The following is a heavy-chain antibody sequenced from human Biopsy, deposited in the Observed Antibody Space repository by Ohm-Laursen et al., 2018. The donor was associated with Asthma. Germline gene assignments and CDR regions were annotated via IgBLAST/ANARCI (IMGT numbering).Heavy chain of an antibody. D-gene: IGHD6-19*01. CDR1: GGSFTHYF. CDR3: VRGEEVAGTYFKD. V-gene: IGHV4-34*01. Sequence: SETLSLTCAISGGSFTHYFWMWIRPPPGKGLEWIGEINYRGDTNYNPSLESRVSISVDTSTYHFSLRLNSVTAADTAVYYCVRGEEVAGTYFKDWDQGTLVTVFS. CDR2: INYRGDT. J-gene: IGHJ1*01.